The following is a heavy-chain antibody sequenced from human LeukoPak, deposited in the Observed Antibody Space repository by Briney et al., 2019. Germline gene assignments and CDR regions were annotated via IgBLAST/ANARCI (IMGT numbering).Heavy chain of an antibody. J-gene: IGHJ4*02. V-gene: IGHV3-43*01. CDR3: ANDITYERCGTVIEN. CDR1: GFTFDDYT. Sequence: GGSLRLSCAASGFTFDDYTLHWVRQGPGKTLEWVALVSWDGTPYYADSVKGRFTISRDNSKNALYLEMDSLRTDDTAFYYCANDITYERCGTVIENWGQGNLVTVSS. D-gene: IGHD2-21*01. CDR2: VSWDGTP.